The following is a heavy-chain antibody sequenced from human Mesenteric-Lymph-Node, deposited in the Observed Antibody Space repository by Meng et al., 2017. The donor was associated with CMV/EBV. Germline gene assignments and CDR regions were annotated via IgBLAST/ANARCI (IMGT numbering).Heavy chain of an antibody. CDR3: ARHWAVGGDDLRGYFDY. J-gene: IGHJ4*02. D-gene: IGHD5-12*01. CDR1: FSSSSFN. Sequence: FSSSSFNWVWLATAQGKGREGMMSTDYSGTNYENPSLKRRITISVDTSKNQYFQKRSFVTAADTAVYYGARHWAVGGDDLRGYFDYWGQGTLVTVSS. CDR2: TDYSGTN. V-gene: IGHV4-39*01.